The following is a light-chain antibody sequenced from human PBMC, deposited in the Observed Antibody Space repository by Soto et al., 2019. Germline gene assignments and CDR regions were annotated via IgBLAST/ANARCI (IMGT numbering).Light chain of an antibody. V-gene: IGKV3-20*01. J-gene: IGKJ1*01. CDR3: QQYGNSWS. Sequence: EIVLTQSPGTLSFSPGERATLSCRASQSVRNNYLAWYQHIPGQSPRVLIYAASNRATGIPDWFSGSGSGTDFTLTISGLEPEDFAVYYCQQYGNSWSFGQGTKVEIK. CDR2: AAS. CDR1: QSVRNNY.